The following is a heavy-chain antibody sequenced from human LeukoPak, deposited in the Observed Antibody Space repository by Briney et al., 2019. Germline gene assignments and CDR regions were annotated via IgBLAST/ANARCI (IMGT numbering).Heavy chain of an antibody. Sequence: PGGSLRLSCAASGFTFSSYAMHWVRQAPGKGLEWVAVISYDGSNKYYADSVKGRFTISRDNSKNTLYLQMNSLRAEDTAVYYCARGDYSSSWSTFDPWGQGTLVTVSS. V-gene: IGHV3-30*04. CDR3: ARGDYSSSWSTFDP. CDR2: ISYDGSNK. J-gene: IGHJ5*02. D-gene: IGHD6-13*01. CDR1: GFTFSSYA.